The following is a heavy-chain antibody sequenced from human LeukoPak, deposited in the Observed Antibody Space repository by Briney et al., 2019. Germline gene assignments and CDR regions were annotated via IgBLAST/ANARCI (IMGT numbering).Heavy chain of an antibody. D-gene: IGHD3-10*01. CDR1: GYTFTNYA. V-gene: IGHV1-18*01. CDR3: ARGGSRSRRGDDAFDI. J-gene: IGHJ3*02. CDR2: ISAYNGNT. Sequence: ASVKVSCKASGYTFTNYAMNWVRQAPGQGLEWMGWISAYNGNTELAQKFQGRVPLATDASTSSAYVELRSLTSDDTAVYFCARGGSRSRRGDDAFDIWGQGTMVTVSS.